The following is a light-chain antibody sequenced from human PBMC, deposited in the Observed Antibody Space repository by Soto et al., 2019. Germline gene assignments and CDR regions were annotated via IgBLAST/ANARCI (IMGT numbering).Light chain of an antibody. V-gene: IGKV1-6*01. Sequence: AVQMTQSPSSLSASVGDIVTITCRASQGIKKDLAWYQQKPGRAPRLLIFAASTLQSGVPSRFSGSGAGTYFTLTISSLQPEDFATYYCLQAYNYPRTFGQGTKV. CDR3: LQAYNYPRT. CDR1: QGIKKD. CDR2: AAS. J-gene: IGKJ1*01.